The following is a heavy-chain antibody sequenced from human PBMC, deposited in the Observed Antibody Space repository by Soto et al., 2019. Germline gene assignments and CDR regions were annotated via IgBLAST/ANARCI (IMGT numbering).Heavy chain of an antibody. V-gene: IGHV4-61*08. D-gene: IGHD3-3*01. Sequence: PSETLSLTCTVSGGSMSSEGYYWSWIRQHPGKGLEWIGYVYYSGSTNYNPSLKSRVTISVDTSKNQFSLKLRSVTAADTAVYYCAASISIFGVVPFWGQGTLVTVSS. J-gene: IGHJ4*02. CDR3: AASISIFGVVPF. CDR2: VYYSGST. CDR1: GGSMSSEGYY.